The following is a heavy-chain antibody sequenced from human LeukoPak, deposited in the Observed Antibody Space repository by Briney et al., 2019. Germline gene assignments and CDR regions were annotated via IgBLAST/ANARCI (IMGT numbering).Heavy chain of an antibody. CDR1: GGSINNYY. Sequence: SETLSLTRTVSGGSINNYYWSWIRQPPGKGLEWIGYIYYSGSTNYNPSLKSRVTISVDTSKNQFSLKLSSVTAADTAVYYCARHASILPYYFDYWGQGTLVTVSS. J-gene: IGHJ4*02. V-gene: IGHV4-59*08. D-gene: IGHD2/OR15-2a*01. CDR3: ARHASILPYYFDY. CDR2: IYYSGST.